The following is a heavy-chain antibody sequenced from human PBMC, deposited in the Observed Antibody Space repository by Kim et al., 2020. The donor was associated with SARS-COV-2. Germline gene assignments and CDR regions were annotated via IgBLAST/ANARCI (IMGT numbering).Heavy chain of an antibody. Sequence: HYQPSLKSRVTISVDTSKNQFSLKLSSVTAADTAVYYCARGPLRSWFDPWGQGTLVTVSS. D-gene: IGHD3-16*01. CDR3: ARGPLRSWFDP. J-gene: IGHJ5*02. V-gene: IGHV4-34*01.